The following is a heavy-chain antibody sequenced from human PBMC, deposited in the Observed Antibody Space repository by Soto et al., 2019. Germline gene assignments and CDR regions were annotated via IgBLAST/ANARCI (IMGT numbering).Heavy chain of an antibody. V-gene: IGHV3-33*01. CDR1: GFTFSSYG. CDR2: IWYDGINK. D-gene: IGHD3-22*01. Sequence: QVQLVESGGGVVQPGRSLRLSCAASGFTFSSYGMHWVRQAPGKGLKWVAVIWYDGINKYYADSVKGRFTISRDNSKNTLYLQMNSLRAEDTAVYYCARGSDYYDSSGYYHWGQGTLVTVSS. J-gene: IGHJ5*02. CDR3: ARGSDYYDSSGYYH.